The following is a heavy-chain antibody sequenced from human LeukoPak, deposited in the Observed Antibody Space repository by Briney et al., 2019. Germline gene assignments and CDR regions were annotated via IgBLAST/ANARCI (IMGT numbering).Heavy chain of an antibody. J-gene: IGHJ2*01. Sequence: GGSLRLSCAASGFTFSTYQMNWVRQAPGKGLEWVSYISNSDNTRYYTDPVKGRFTISRDNAKNSLYLQMNNLRAEDTGVYYCARATGYLSYFDLWGRGTLVTVSS. V-gene: IGHV3-48*03. CDR1: GFTFSTYQ. CDR2: ISNSDNTR. D-gene: IGHD3-9*01. CDR3: ARATGYLSYFDL.